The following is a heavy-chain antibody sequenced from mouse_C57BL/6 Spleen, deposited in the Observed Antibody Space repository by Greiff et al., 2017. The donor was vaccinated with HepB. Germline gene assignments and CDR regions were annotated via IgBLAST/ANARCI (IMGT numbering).Heavy chain of an antibody. V-gene: IGHV1-55*01. CDR1: GYTFTSYW. Sequence: VQLQQPGAELVKPGASVKMSCKASGYTFTSYWITWVKQRPGQGLEWIGDIYPGSGSTNYNEKFKSKATLTVDTSSSTAYMQLSSLTSEDSAVYYCARGYYVSSPFAYWGQGTLVTVSA. CDR2: IYPGSGST. D-gene: IGHD1-1*01. CDR3: ARGYYVSSPFAY. J-gene: IGHJ3*01.